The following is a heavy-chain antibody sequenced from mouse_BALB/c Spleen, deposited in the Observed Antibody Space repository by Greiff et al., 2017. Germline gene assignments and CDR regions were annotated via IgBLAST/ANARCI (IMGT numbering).Heavy chain of an antibody. CDR3: ARPFNYYGSSWFAY. CDR2: ISYDGSN. CDR1: GYSITSGYY. J-gene: IGHJ3*01. Sequence: EVKLEESGPGLVKPSQSLSLTCSVTGYSITSGYYWNWIRQFPGNKLEWMGYISYDGSNNYNPSLKNRISITRDTSKNQFFLKLNSVTTEDTATYYCARPFNYYGSSWFAYWGQGTLVTVSA. D-gene: IGHD1-1*01. V-gene: IGHV3-6*02.